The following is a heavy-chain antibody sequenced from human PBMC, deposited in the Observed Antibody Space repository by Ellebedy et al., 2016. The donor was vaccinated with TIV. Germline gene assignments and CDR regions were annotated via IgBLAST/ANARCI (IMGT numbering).Heavy chain of an antibody. D-gene: IGHD3-16*02. CDR2: MNPNNGAT. J-gene: IGHJ6*02. Sequence: AASVKVSCKASGYTFTTFDINWVRQATGQGLEWMGWMNPNNGATAYAQKFQGRVTITRNTSIGTAYMELSSLRSEDTAIYYCARALRNPALANMDVWGQGTTVTVSS. CDR1: GYTFTTFD. CDR3: ARALRNPALANMDV. V-gene: IGHV1-8*03.